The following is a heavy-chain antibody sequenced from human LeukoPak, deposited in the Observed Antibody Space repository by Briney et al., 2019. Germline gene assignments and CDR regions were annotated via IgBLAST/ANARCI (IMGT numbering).Heavy chain of an antibody. CDR2: VYYSGRT. CDR3: ARVGWGRWGGFDY. Sequence: SETLSLTCTVSGGSISSSRFYWGWIRQPPGKGLEWIGSVYYSGRTYYNPSLKSRVTMSVGTSKNQFSLKLSSVTAADTAVYYCARVGWGRWGGFDYWGQGTLVTVSS. J-gene: IGHJ4*02. V-gene: IGHV4-39*07. D-gene: IGHD7-27*01. CDR1: GGSISSSRFY.